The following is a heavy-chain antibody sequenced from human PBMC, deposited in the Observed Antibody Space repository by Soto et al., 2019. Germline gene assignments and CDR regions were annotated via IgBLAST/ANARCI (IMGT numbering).Heavy chain of an antibody. CDR3: ARTPLGRYFDY. V-gene: IGHV4-34*01. CDR1: GGSFSGYY. D-gene: IGHD1-26*01. CDR2: INHSGST. Sequence: QVQLQQWGAGLLKPSETLSLTCVVYGGSFSGYYWSWIRQPPGKGLEWIGEINHSGSTNYYPSLKNRVSISVDTSQDQFSLKLSSVTAADTAVYYCARTPLGRYFDYWGQGTLVTVSS. J-gene: IGHJ4*02.